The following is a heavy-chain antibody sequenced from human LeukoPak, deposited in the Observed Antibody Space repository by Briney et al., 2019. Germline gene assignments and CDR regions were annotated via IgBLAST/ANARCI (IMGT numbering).Heavy chain of an antibody. V-gene: IGHV3-48*01. CDR3: ARDHNYAFDN. J-gene: IGHJ4*02. CDR2: IGIDSGNT. D-gene: IGHD1-1*01. Sequence: GGSLRLSCTASGFPFIEYIMNWVRQAPGKGLEWISYIGIDSGNTKYADSVRGRFTISADKAKNSLYLQMNSLRVEDTAVYYCARDHNYAFDNWGQGTLVSVAS. CDR1: GFPFIEYI.